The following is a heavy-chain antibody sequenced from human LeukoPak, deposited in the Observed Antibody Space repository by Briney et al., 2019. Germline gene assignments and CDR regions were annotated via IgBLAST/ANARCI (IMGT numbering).Heavy chain of an antibody. CDR2: INHSGST. V-gene: IGHV4-34*01. CDR1: GGSFSDYS. Sequence: SETLSLTCAVYGGSFSDYSWSWIRQPPGKGLEWIGEINHSGSTNYNPSLKSRVTISVDTSKNQFSLKLSSVTAADTAVYYCARGSEAMIVVAIVYWGQGTLVTVSS. J-gene: IGHJ4*02. CDR3: ARGSEAMIVVAIVY. D-gene: IGHD3-22*01.